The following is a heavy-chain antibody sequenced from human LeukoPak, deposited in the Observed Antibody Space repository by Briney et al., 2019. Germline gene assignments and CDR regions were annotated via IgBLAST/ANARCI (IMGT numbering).Heavy chain of an antibody. CDR3: ARGNGGVPAVKGDNWIDP. D-gene: IGHD1-1*01. CDR1: GGSISSGGYY. V-gene: IGHV4-31*03. CDR2: IYYTGST. J-gene: IGHJ5*02. Sequence: SQTLSLTCTVSGGSISSGGYYWSWIRQPPGKGLEWIGYIYYTGSTYYNPSLKSRVTISIDTSQNQFSLKLSSVTAADTAVYYCARGNGGVPAVKGDNWIDPWGQGTLVTVSS.